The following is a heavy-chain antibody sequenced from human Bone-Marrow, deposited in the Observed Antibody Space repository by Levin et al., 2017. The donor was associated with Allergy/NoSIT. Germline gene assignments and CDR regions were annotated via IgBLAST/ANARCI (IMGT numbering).Heavy chain of an antibody. D-gene: IGHD3-22*01. V-gene: IGHV3-23*01. CDR2: ISGSGDST. CDR1: GFTFSSYA. Sequence: LSLTCAASGFTFSSYAMSWVRRAPGKGLEWVSAISGSGDSTYYADSVRGRFTISRDNSKNTLYLQMNSLRAEDTAVYYCALDSSGGYWGQGTLVTVSS. CDR3: ALDSSGGY. J-gene: IGHJ4*02.